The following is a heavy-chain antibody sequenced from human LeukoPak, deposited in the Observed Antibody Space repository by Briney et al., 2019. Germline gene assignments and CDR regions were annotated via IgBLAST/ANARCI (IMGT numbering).Heavy chain of an antibody. V-gene: IGHV3-7*05. CDR2: IKQDGSNK. CDR1: GFTFSSNW. Sequence: GGSLRLSCAASGFTFSSNWMSWVRQAPGKGLEWVANIKQDGSNKYSVDSVKGRFTISRDNAKNSLYPQMNSLRAEDTAVYYCAKDLGRYRNNFFDYWGQGNLVTVSS. D-gene: IGHD1-26*01. CDR3: AKDLGRYRNNFFDY. J-gene: IGHJ4*02.